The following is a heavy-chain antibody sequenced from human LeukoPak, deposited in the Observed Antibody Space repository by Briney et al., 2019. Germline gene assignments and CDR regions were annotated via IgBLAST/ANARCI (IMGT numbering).Heavy chain of an antibody. D-gene: IGHD2-8*01. J-gene: IGHJ4*02. CDR3: ASVLYCTNGVCESYDY. V-gene: IGHV1-69*06. Sequence: GASVKVSCKASGYTFTGYYMHWVRQAPGQGLEWMGGIIPIFGTANYAQKFQGRVTITADKSTSTAYMELSSLRSEDTAVYYCASVLYCTNGVCESYDYWGQGTLVTVSS. CDR1: GYTFTGYY. CDR2: IIPIFGTA.